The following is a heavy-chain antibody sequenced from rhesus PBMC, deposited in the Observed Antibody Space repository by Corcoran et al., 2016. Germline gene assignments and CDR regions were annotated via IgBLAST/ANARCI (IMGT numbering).Heavy chain of an antibody. CDR1: GFTFNTYG. CDR3: TRFDY. Sequence: EVQLVESGGGWVQPGGSLRLSCAGSGFTFNTYGLHWVREAPGKGLDWVAVISSDGTQKSCADSVKDRFTVSRDNSKNVVYLQMNNLKLDDTALYYCTRFDYWGRGVLVTVSS. J-gene: IGHJ4*01. CDR2: ISSDGTQK. V-gene: IGHV3-54*02.